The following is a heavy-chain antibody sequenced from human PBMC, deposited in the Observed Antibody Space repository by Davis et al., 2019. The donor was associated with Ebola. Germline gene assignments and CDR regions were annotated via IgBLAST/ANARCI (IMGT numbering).Heavy chain of an antibody. J-gene: IGHJ4*02. CDR3: ARETSMVVD. CDR2: ISGSSGTI. Sequence: GESLKISCAASGFPFRDYYMSWIRQAPGKGLEWLSYISGSSGTIEYADSVKGRFTISRDNAKNLLYLQMNSLRAEDTAVYYCARETSMVVDWGQGTLVTVPS. CDR1: GFPFRDYY. D-gene: IGHD5-18*01. V-gene: IGHV3-11*01.